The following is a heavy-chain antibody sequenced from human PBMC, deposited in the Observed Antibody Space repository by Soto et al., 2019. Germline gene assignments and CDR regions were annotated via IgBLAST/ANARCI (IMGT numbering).Heavy chain of an antibody. J-gene: IGHJ3*02. CDR3: ARDDLHKPLGVNAFDI. D-gene: IGHD3-10*01. Sequence: QVQLVESGGGLVKPGGSLRLSCAASGFTFSDYYMSWIRQAPGKGLEWVSYISSSGSTIYYADSVKGRFTISRDNAKNSLYLQQNSLRAEDPAVYYCARDDLHKPLGVNAFDIWGQGPMVTVSS. CDR2: ISSSGSTI. CDR1: GFTFSDYY. V-gene: IGHV3-11*01.